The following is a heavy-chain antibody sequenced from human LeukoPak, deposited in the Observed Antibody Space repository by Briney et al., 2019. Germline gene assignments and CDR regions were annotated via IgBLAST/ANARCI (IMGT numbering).Heavy chain of an antibody. CDR2: ISRSSRHV. D-gene: IGHD5-18*01. V-gene: IGHV3-21*01. J-gene: IGHJ4*02. CDR3: AREGREYSYDY. Sequence: GGSLRLSRAASGFTFSDYSMNWVRQAPGKGLEWVSSISRSSRHVYYGGSVKGRFTISRDNAKNSLFLQMNSLRVDDTAVYYCAREGREYSYDYWGQGTLVTVSS. CDR1: GFTFSDYS.